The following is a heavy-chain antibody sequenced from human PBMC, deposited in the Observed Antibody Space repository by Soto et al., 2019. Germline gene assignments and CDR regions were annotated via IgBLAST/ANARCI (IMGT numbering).Heavy chain of an antibody. CDR2: ISPNGDST. CDR1: AFTLNNYA. CDR3: AKVRLPDYLRYAPHL. J-gene: IGHJ3*01. Sequence: GGSRRLSWAASAFTLNNYAMNWVSQDPGMGLEWVSIISPNGDSTYYADSVKGRFTSSRDNSQNTVFLQMNSLRAEDTAIYFCAKVRLPDYLRYAPHLWGQGTLVTVSS. D-gene: IGHD2-8*01. V-gene: IGHV3-23*01.